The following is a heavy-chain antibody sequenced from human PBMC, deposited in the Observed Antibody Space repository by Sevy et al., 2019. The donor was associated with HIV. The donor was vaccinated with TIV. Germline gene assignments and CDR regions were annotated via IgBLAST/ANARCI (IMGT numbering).Heavy chain of an antibody. Sequence: GGSLRLSCAASGFTFSGYTLHWVRSAPGKGLEWVAVISFDGRNKYYLDYVKGRFTISRDNSKNTLYLQMNSLRPEDTAVYYCARGGWDIVVVPAAFDIWGQGTMVTVSS. J-gene: IGHJ3*02. CDR1: GFTFSGYT. V-gene: IGHV3-30-3*01. CDR3: ARGGWDIVVVPAAFDI. CDR2: ISFDGRNK. D-gene: IGHD2-2*01.